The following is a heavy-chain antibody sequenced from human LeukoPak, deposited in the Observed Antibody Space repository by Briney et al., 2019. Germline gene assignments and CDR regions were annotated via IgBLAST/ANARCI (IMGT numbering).Heavy chain of an antibody. CDR1: GYTFTGYY. CDR2: INLNSGGT. Sequence: ASVKVSCKASGYTFTGYYMHWVRQAPGQGLEWMGWINLNSGGTNYAQKFQGRVTMTRDTSISTAYMELSTLRSDDTAVYYCASPAGSSTSCYNCFDYWGQGTLVTVSS. CDR3: ASPAGSSTSCYNCFDY. D-gene: IGHD2-2*02. V-gene: IGHV1-2*02. J-gene: IGHJ4*02.